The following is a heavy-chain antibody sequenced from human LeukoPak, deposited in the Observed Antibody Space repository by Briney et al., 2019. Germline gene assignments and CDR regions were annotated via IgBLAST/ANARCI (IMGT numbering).Heavy chain of an antibody. V-gene: IGHV1-18*01. D-gene: IGHD2-2*03. J-gene: IGHJ4*02. CDR1: GYTFTSYG. Sequence: ASVKVSCKASGYTFTSYGISWVRQAPGQGLEWMGWTSAYNGNTNYAQKLQGRVTMTTDTSTSTAYMELRSLRSDDTAVYYCASGYCSSTSCYYPFDYWGQGTLVTVSS. CDR3: ASGYCSSTSCYYPFDY. CDR2: TSAYNGNT.